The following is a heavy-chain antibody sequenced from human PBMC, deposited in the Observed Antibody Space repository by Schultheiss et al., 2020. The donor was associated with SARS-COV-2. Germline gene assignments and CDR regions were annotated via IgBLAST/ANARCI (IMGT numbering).Heavy chain of an antibody. Sequence: SETLSLTCTVSGGSISSYYWSWIRQPPGKGLEWIGYIYYSGSTNYNPSLKSRVTISVDTSKNQFSLKLSSVTAADTAVYYCAGRYYYDSSGYRGRTWYYGMDVWGQGTTVTVSS. CDR2: IYYSGST. CDR3: AGRYYYDSSGYRGRTWYYGMDV. CDR1: GGSISSYY. V-gene: IGHV4-59*12. D-gene: IGHD3-22*01. J-gene: IGHJ6*02.